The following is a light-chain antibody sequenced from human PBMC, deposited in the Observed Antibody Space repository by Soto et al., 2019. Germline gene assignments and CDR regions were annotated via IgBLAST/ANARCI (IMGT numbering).Light chain of an antibody. CDR2: GAS. Sequence: EIVITQSPSTLSLSPLDRSTLSCRASQSVTNNYLAWFQQKPGQAPRLLMYGASSRATGIPDRFSGSGSGTDFTLTITRLEPEDFAVYYCRQYASSRTFGQGTKVDIK. CDR1: QSVTNNY. J-gene: IGKJ1*01. V-gene: IGKV3-20*01. CDR3: RQYASSRT.